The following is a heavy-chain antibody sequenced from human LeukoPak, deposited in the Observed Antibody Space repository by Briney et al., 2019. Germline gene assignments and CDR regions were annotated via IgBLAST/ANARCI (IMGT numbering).Heavy chain of an antibody. Sequence: SVKVSCKASGGTFSSYAISWVRQAPGQGLEWMGGIIPIFGTANYAQKFQGRVTITTDESTSTAYMELRSLRSDDTAVYYCARDLLPTTVTPSGYWGQGTLVTVSS. V-gene: IGHV1-69*05. CDR2: IIPIFGTA. CDR3: ARDLLPTTVTPSGY. D-gene: IGHD4-17*01. J-gene: IGHJ4*02. CDR1: GGTFSSYA.